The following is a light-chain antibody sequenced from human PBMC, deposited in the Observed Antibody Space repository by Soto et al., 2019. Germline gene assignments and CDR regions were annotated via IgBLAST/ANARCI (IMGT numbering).Light chain of an antibody. J-gene: IGKJ5*01. V-gene: IGKV1-33*01. Sequence: DIQMTQSPSSLSASVGDRVTITCQASQDITMYLNWYQQKPGKAPKLLIYDASNLQTGVPSRFSGSGYGTDFTFTISSLQPEDIATYYCQQYDNVFTFGQGTRLEIE. CDR1: QDITMY. CDR3: QQYDNVFT. CDR2: DAS.